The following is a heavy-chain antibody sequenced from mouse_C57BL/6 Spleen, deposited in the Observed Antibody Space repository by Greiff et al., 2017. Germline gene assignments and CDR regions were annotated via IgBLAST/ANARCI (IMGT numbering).Heavy chain of an antibody. CDR1: GYSFTGYW. V-gene: IGHV1-9*01. CDR3: ASLHSYGTQFV. Sequence: VQLQQSGAELMKPGASVKLSCKATGYSFTGYWIEWVKQRPGHGLEWIGEILPGSGSTNYNEKFKGKATFTADTATNTAYMQLSSLTTEESATYYCASLHSYGTQFVWGTGTTVTVSS. D-gene: IGHD1-2*01. J-gene: IGHJ1*03. CDR2: ILPGSGST.